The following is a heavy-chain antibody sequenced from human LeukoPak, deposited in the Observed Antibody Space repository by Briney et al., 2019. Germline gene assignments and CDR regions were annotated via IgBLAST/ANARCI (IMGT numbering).Heavy chain of an antibody. CDR1: GYTFTSYG. CDR3: ARDILWFGDLAPDY. V-gene: IGHV1-18*04. Sequence: ASVKVSCKASGYTFTSYGISSVRQAPGQGLEWMGWISAYNGNTNYAQKLQGRVTMTTDTSTSTAYMELRSLRSDDTAVYYCARDILWFGDLAPDYWGQGTLVTVSS. J-gene: IGHJ4*02. CDR2: ISAYNGNT. D-gene: IGHD3-10*01.